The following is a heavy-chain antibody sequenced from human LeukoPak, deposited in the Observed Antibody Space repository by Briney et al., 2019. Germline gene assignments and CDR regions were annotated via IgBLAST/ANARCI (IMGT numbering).Heavy chain of an antibody. D-gene: IGHD6-6*01. V-gene: IGHV4-34*01. Sequence: SETLSLTCAVYGGSFSGYYWSWIRQPPGKGLEWIGEINHSGSTNYNPSLKSRVTISVDTSKNQFSLKLSSVTAADTAVYYCARLYSSSSSEGLDAFDIWGQGTMVTVSS. CDR1: GGSFSGYY. CDR3: ARLYSSSSSEGLDAFDI. CDR2: INHSGST. J-gene: IGHJ3*02.